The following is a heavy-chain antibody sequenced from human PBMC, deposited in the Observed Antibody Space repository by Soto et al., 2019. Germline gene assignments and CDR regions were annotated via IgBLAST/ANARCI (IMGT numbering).Heavy chain of an antibody. D-gene: IGHD4-17*01. Sequence: PGGSLRHSXAASGFTLSNYAMSWVRQAPGKGLEWVSTFSGTGGYTYYADSVKGRFTISRDDSKNTLFLHMNSLRAADTAVYYCARGQRALITYGPFDPWGQGTLVTVSS. V-gene: IGHV3-23*01. CDR2: FSGTGGYT. CDR3: ARGQRALITYGPFDP. J-gene: IGHJ5*02. CDR1: GFTLSNYA.